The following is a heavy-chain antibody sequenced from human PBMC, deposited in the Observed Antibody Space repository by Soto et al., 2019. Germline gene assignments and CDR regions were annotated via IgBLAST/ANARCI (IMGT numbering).Heavy chain of an antibody. J-gene: IGHJ6*02. Sequence: SVKVSCKASGGTFSSYAISWVRQAPGQGLEWMGGIIPIFGTANYAQKFQGRVTITADESTSTAYMELSSLRSEDTAVYCCAREAYCSSTSCYHLAPTYGMDVWGQGTTVTVSS. CDR2: IIPIFGTA. V-gene: IGHV1-69*13. D-gene: IGHD2-2*01. CDR3: AREAYCSSTSCYHLAPTYGMDV. CDR1: GGTFSSYA.